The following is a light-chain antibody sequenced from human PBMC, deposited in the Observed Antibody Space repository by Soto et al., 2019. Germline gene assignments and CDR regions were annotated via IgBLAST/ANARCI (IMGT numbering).Light chain of an antibody. V-gene: IGKV1-5*03. CDR2: KAS. J-gene: IGKJ1*01. CDR1: QSISSW. CDR3: QQYNSYPA. Sequence: DIQMTQSPSTLSASVGDRVTITCRACQSISSWLAWYQQKPGKAPKLLIYKASNLESGVPSRFSGSGSGTEFTLTISSLQPDDFATYYCQQYNSYPAFGQGTKVEIK.